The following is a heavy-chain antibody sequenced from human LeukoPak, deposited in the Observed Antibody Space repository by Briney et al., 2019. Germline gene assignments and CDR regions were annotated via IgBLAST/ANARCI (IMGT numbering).Heavy chain of an antibody. CDR3: ARVSRKYSSGWTPFDAFDI. D-gene: IGHD6-19*01. V-gene: IGHV1-2*02. Sequence: ASVKVSCKASGYPFTTYGISWVRQAPGQGLEWMGWINPNSGGTNYAQKFQGRVTMTRDTSISTAYMELSRLRSDDTAVYYCARVSRKYSSGWTPFDAFDIWGQGTMVTVSS. J-gene: IGHJ3*02. CDR1: GYPFTTYG. CDR2: INPNSGGT.